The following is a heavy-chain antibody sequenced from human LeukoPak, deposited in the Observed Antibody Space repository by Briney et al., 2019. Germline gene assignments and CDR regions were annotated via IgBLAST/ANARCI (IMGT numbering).Heavy chain of an antibody. CDR3: ARDVGGYAFDY. CDR2: MSYDGSHK. D-gene: IGHD5-12*01. Sequence: GGSLRLSCAASGFIFSSYAMHWVRQAPGKGLEWVAVMSYDGSHKFHADSVKGRFTISRDNSKNTVYLQVNSLRDEDTAIYYCARDVGGYAFDYWGQGTLVTVSS. V-gene: IGHV3-30*04. CDR1: GFIFSSYA. J-gene: IGHJ4*02.